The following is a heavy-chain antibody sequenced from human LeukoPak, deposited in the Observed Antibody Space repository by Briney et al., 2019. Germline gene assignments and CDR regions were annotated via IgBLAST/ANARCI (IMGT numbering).Heavy chain of an antibody. Sequence: PGGSLRLSCAASGFTFSSYEMNWVRQAPGKGVEWGAYISSGGNTIYYADSVKGGITISRDNAKNSMYLQMNRLRAEDTAVYYSAREGTAMLRFDFWGQGTLVTVSS. CDR2: ISSGGNTI. D-gene: IGHD5-18*01. CDR3: AREGTAMLRFDF. V-gene: IGHV3-48*03. CDR1: GFTFSSYE. J-gene: IGHJ4*02.